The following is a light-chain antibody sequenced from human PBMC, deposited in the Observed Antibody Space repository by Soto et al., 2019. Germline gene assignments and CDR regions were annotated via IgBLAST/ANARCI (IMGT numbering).Light chain of an antibody. Sequence: SALTQPASLSGSPGQSITISCSGTRSDVGSYNYVAWYQQFPGKTPKILIYGVSNRPSGVSSRFSGSKSGNTASLTISGLQAEDEADYYCISYTGSSTSYVFGSGTKVTVL. V-gene: IGLV2-14*01. CDR1: RSDVGSYNY. J-gene: IGLJ1*01. CDR3: ISYTGSSTSYV. CDR2: GVS.